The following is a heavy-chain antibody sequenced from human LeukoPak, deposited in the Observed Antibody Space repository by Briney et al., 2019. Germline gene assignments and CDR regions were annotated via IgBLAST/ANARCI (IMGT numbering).Heavy chain of an antibody. J-gene: IGHJ4*02. CDR1: GFTFSSYG. CDR3: ARVQGNYDFWSGYYQVWYFDY. D-gene: IGHD3-3*01. V-gene: IGHV3-30*03. CDR2: ISYDGSNK. Sequence: GGSLRLSCAASGFTFSSYGMHWVRQAPGKGLEWVAVISYDGSNKYYADSVKGRSTISRDNAKNTLYLQMNSLRAEDTAVYYCARVQGNYDFWSGYYQVWYFDYWGQGTLVTVSS.